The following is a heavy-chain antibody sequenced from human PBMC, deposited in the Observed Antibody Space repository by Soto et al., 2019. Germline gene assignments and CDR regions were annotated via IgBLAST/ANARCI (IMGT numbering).Heavy chain of an antibody. CDR1: GDSVSSGSSY. D-gene: IGHD3-10*01. J-gene: IGHJ3*02. CDR3: ARGTAEGTTMCRGVTVAFDI. Sequence: QVQLQESGPGLVKPSDTLSLTCSVSGDSVSSGSSYWSWIRQPPGKGLEWIGHIAYSGYTKYNPSRKSRVTLSLDKSRNQFSLTLRSVTAAATAFYYCARGTAEGTTMCRGVTVAFDIWGQGTMVTVSS. CDR2: IAYSGYT. V-gene: IGHV4-61*01.